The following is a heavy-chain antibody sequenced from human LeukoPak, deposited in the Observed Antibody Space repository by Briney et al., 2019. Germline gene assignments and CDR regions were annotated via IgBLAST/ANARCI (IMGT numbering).Heavy chain of an antibody. V-gene: IGHV4-39*01. D-gene: IGHD3-3*01. CDR2: IYYSGST. CDR1: GGSLSSSSYY. Sequence: SETLSLTCTVSGGSLSSSSYYWGWLRQPPGTGLEWIGSIYYSGSTYYNPSLKSRVTISVDTSKNQFSLKLSSVTAADTAVYYCARGLRFLEWLPYYYYYYMDVWGKGTTVTVSS. CDR3: ARGLRFLEWLPYYYYYYMDV. J-gene: IGHJ6*03.